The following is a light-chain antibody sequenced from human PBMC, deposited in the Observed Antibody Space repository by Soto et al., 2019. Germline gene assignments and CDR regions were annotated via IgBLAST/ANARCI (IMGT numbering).Light chain of an antibody. J-gene: IGKJ1*01. V-gene: IGKV1-39*01. CDR2: AAS. Sequence: DIQMTQSPSSLSASVGDRVTITCRASQSIVTYLNWYLQKPGKAPKLLIYAASNLQSGVSSRFSGSGSGTDFTLTISSLQPEGFATYFCQQSYSTPPWTFGQGTKVDIK. CDR1: QSIVTY. CDR3: QQSYSTPPWT.